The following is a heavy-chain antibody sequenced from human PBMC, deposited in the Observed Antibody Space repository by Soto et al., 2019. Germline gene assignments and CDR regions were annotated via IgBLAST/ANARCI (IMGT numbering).Heavy chain of an antibody. CDR2: ISAYNGNT. CDR1: GYTFTNFG. Sequence: QVQLVQSGAEVKKPGASVKVSCKASGYTFTNFGISWVRQAPGQGLEWMGWISAYNGNTNYAQKFQGRVTMTTDTSTRTAYIEVRSLRFDDTAVYYCARGGTPIYSWGQGTLVTVSS. CDR3: ARGGTPIYS. D-gene: IGHD3-16*01. V-gene: IGHV1-18*01. J-gene: IGHJ4*02.